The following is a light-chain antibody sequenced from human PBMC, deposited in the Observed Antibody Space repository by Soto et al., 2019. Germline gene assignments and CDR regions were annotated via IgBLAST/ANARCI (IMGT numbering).Light chain of an antibody. CDR1: QGISSY. CDR2: AAS. CDR3: QQANSFPYT. J-gene: IGKJ2*01. Sequence: DIQMTQSPSSVSASVGDRVTITCRASQGISSYLAWYQQKPGKAPNVLIYAASSLQSGVPSRFSGSGSGTDFTLTISSLQPEDCATYYCQQANSFPYTFGQGIKLEIK. V-gene: IGKV1-12*01.